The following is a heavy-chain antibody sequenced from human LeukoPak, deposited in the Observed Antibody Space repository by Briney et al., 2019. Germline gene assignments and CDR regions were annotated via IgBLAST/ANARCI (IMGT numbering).Heavy chain of an antibody. V-gene: IGHV3-23*01. CDR2: ISGSGGST. J-gene: IGHJ5*02. Sequence: GGSLRLSCAASGFTFSTYSMNWVRQAPGKGLEWVSAISGSGGSTYYADSVKGRFTISRDNSKNTLYLQMNSLRAEDTAVYYCTKDRSREEPAVDTAMAFDPWGQGTLVTASS. D-gene: IGHD5-18*01. CDR3: TKDRSREEPAVDTAMAFDP. CDR1: GFTFSTYS.